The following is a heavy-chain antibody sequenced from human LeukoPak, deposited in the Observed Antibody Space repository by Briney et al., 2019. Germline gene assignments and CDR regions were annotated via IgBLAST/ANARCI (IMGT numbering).Heavy chain of an antibody. J-gene: IGHJ4*02. D-gene: IGHD3-22*01. Sequence: SETLSLTCTVSGGSISTYYWNWIRQPAGKGLEWIGYIYHSGTTYYNPSLKSRVTMSVDTSKNQFSLKLSSVTAADTAVYYCASGITMIVVAHWGQGILVTVSS. CDR3: ASGITMIVVAH. V-gene: IGHV4-59*04. CDR1: GGSISTYY. CDR2: IYHSGTT.